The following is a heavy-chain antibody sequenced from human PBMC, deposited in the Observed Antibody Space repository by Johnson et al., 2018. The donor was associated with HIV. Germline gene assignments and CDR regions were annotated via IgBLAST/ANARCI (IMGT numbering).Heavy chain of an antibody. CDR3: AAGGGDCYPSHWGFCAFDI. V-gene: IGHV3-20*04. Sequence: EKLVESGGNVVRPGGSLRLSCTASGFTFDDYGMSWVRQVPGKGLEWVSGINWNGDNTGYADSVKGRFTISRDNSKNTLYLQMNSLTGEDTAIYYCAAGGGDCYPSHWGFCAFDIWGRGTMVTVSS. D-gene: IGHD2-21*01. CDR2: INWNGDNT. CDR1: GFTFDDYG. J-gene: IGHJ3*02.